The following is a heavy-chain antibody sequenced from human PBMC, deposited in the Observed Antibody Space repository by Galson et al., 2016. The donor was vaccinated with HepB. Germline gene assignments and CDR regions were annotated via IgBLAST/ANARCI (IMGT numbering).Heavy chain of an antibody. CDR2: IYYSGST. D-gene: IGHD3-10*01. V-gene: IGHV4-61*01. Sequence: SETLSLTCTVSGDSVSSGNYYWTWIRQPPGKGLEWIGYIYYSGSTNYNPSLKSRVTISVDTSKNQFSLKLSSVTAADTAVYYCASGRYYYGSEYWGQGTLGTVSS. J-gene: IGHJ4*02. CDR1: GDSVSSGNYY. CDR3: ASGRYYYGSEY.